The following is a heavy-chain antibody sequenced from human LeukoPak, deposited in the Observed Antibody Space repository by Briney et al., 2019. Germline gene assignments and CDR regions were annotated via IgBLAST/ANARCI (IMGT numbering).Heavy chain of an antibody. J-gene: IGHJ6*04. CDR3: AELGITMIGGV. CDR2: ISSSGSTI. Sequence: GGSLRLSCAVSGFTFSSYWMSWVRQAPGKGLEWVSYISSSGSTIYYADSVKGRFTISRDNSKNTLYLQMNSLRAEDTAVYYCAELGITMIGGVWGKGTTVTISS. D-gene: IGHD3-10*02. V-gene: IGHV3-48*01. CDR1: GFTFSSYW.